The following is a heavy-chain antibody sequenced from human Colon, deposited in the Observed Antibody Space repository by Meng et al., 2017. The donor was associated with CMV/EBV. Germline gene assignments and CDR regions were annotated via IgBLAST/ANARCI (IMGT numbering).Heavy chain of an antibody. J-gene: IGHJ6*02. V-gene: IGHV4-39*07. CDR2: IDYAGSS. D-gene: IGHD3-22*01. CDR1: GGSIRRSLDY. CDR3: VRDPQRPDYYDSLVYGMDV. Sequence: SETLSLTCTVSGGSIRRSLDYWGWVRQPPGRGLEWIGNIDYAGSSSYHSSLESRVTMSVGTSRNQFSLNLRSVTAADTAVYYCVRDPQRPDYYDSLVYGMDVWGQGTTVTVSS.